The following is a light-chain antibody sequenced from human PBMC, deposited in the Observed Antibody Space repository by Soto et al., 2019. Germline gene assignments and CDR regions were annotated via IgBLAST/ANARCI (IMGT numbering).Light chain of an antibody. CDR3: QQYVSSPWA. J-gene: IGKJ1*01. Sequence: EIVLTQSPATLSSFPGDRVTLSCRASQYINTRLAWYQHRPGQAPRLLIYQTSIRAAGIPARFSASGSGTDFTLTISDVQPEDFAVYYCQQYVSSPWAFGQGTKVEI. CDR1: QYINTR. CDR2: QTS. V-gene: IGKV3D-11*03.